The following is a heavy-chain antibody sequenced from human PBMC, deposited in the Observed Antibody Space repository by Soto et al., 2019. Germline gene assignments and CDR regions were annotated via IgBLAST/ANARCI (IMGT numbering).Heavy chain of an antibody. Sequence: EVHLLESGGGLVQPGGSLRLSCAASGFTFSRYALNWVRQAPGKGLEWVAEISGSGTSTYHAPSVKGRFIISSDSSKNTFYLRMNSLRAEDTAMYYCARSLSALFSLGDFNYWGQGALVTVSS. V-gene: IGHV3-23*01. CDR1: GFTFSRYA. J-gene: IGHJ4*02. CDR2: ISGSGTST. CDR3: ARSLSALFSLGDFNY. D-gene: IGHD2-21*01.